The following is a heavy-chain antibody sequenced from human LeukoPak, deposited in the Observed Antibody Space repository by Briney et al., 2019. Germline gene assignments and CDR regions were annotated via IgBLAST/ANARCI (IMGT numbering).Heavy chain of an antibody. V-gene: IGHV1-2*02. CDR2: INPNSGGT. CDR3: ASLYRGAATKDVFDI. J-gene: IGHJ3*02. Sequence: ASVKVSCKASGYTFTGYFMHWVRQGPGQGLEWMGWINPNSGGTNYTQKFQGRVTMTRDTSISTAYMELRRLRSDDTAVYYCASLYRGAATKDVFDIWGQGTMVTVSS. CDR1: GYTFTGYF. D-gene: IGHD2-15*01.